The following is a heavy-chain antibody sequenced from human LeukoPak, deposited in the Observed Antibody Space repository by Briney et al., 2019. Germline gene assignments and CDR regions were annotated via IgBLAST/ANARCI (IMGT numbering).Heavy chain of an antibody. CDR3: ARDSQEFFQH. V-gene: IGHV3-48*04. Sequence: GGSLRLSCAAYGFTFSSYSMNWVRQVPGKGLEWISYISRSGDTIYSADSVKGRFTISRDNSKNSLYLQMNSLRTEDTALYYCARDSQEFFQHWGQGTLVTVCS. J-gene: IGHJ1*01. CDR1: GFTFSSYS. CDR2: ISRSGDTI.